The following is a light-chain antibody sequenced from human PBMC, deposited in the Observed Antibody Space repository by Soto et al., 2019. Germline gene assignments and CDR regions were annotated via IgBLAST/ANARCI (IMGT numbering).Light chain of an antibody. Sequence: DIQMTQSPSTLSASVGDRVTITCRASESISDWLAWYQQKPGKAPNLLIQKASTLKSGVPSRFSVSGSGTEFTLTIGSLQPDDFATYYCQQYNVYPLTFGQGTQVEVK. J-gene: IGKJ1*01. CDR2: KAS. CDR1: ESISDW. V-gene: IGKV1-5*03. CDR3: QQYNVYPLT.